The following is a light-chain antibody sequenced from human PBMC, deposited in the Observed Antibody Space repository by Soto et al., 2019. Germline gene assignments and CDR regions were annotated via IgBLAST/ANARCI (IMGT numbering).Light chain of an antibody. J-gene: IGLJ1*01. CDR1: SGHSSYA. Sequence: QSVLTQSPSASAYLGASVKLTCTLSSGHSSYAIAWHQQQPEKGPRYLMKLNSDGSHSKGDGIPDRFSGSSSGAERYLTISSLQSEDEADDYCQTWGTGIHYVFGTGTKVTVL. CDR3: QTWGTGIHYV. CDR2: LNSDGSH. V-gene: IGLV4-69*01.